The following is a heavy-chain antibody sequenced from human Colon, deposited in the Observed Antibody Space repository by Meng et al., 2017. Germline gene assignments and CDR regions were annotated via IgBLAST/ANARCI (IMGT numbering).Heavy chain of an antibody. J-gene: IGHJ4*02. CDR2: INPDGSST. CDR1: GFTFSFYW. CDR3: VRIAAPGAVDY. Sequence: EGELVESGGGLVKPWGSLRLSCAASGFTFSFYWIHWVRRVPGKGLVWVSRINPDGSSTNYADSVKGRFTISRDNAKNTLSLKMNSLRAEDTAVYYCVRIAAPGAVDYWGQGTLVTVSS. D-gene: IGHD6-13*01. V-gene: IGHV3-74*02.